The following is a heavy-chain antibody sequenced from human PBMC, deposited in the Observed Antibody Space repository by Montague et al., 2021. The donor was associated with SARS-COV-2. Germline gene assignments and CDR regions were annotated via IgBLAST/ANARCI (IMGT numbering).Heavy chain of an antibody. V-gene: IGHV4-39*01. CDR1: GGSISSSNYY. D-gene: IGHD3-22*01. CDR2: IYYSGST. J-gene: IGHJ3*02. Sequence: SETLSLTCTVSGGSISSSNYYWGWIRQPPGKGLEWIGSIYYSGSTYYNPSLKSRVTIFVDTSKNQFSLKLSSVTAADTAVYYCASTTYYYDSSGSDAFDIWGQGTLVTVSS. CDR3: ASTTYYYDSSGSDAFDI.